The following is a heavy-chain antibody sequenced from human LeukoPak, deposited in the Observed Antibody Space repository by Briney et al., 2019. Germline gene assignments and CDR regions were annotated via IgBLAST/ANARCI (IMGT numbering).Heavy chain of an antibody. CDR1: GGSISSSNW. CDR3: ARARGYYYGGYPSWADY. Sequence: SETLSLTCAVSGGSISSSNWWSWVRQPPGKGLEWIGEIYHSGSTNYNPSLKSRVTISVDKSKNQFSLKLSSVTAADTAVYYCARARGYYYGGYPSWADYWGQGTLVTVSS. CDR2: IYHSGST. J-gene: IGHJ4*02. D-gene: IGHD4-17*01. V-gene: IGHV4-4*02.